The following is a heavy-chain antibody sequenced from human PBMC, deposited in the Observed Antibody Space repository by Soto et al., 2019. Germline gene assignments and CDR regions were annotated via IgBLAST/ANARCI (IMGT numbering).Heavy chain of an antibody. CDR3: ARDYYDSSGYYPGYEYFQH. J-gene: IGHJ1*01. Sequence: ASVKVSCKASGYTFTNYGISWVRQAPGQGLEWMGWISAYNGNTNYAQRLHGRVTMTTDTSTSTAYMELRSLRSDDTAVYYCARDYYDSSGYYPGYEYFQHWGQGTLVTLL. V-gene: IGHV1-18*01. CDR2: ISAYNGNT. CDR1: GYTFTNYG. D-gene: IGHD3-22*01.